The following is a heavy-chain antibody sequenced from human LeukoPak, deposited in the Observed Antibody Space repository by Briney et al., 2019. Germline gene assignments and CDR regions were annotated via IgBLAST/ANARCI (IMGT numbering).Heavy chain of an antibody. CDR2: IYTSGST. CDR1: GGSISSGSYY. Sequence: PSQTLSLTCTVSGGSISSGSYYWSWFRQPAGEGLEWIGRIYTSGSTNYNPSLKSRVTISVDTSKNQFSLKLSSVTAADTAVYYCARDLRAARRGGNAFDIWGQGTMVTVSS. D-gene: IGHD6-6*01. J-gene: IGHJ3*02. V-gene: IGHV4-61*02. CDR3: ARDLRAARRGGNAFDI.